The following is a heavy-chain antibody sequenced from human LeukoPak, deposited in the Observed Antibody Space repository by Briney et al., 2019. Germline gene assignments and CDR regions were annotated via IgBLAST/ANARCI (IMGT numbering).Heavy chain of an antibody. CDR1: GFTFSTHA. V-gene: IGHV3-23*01. D-gene: IGHD2-2*01. Sequence: PGGSLRLSCAASGFTFSTHAMSWVRQAPGKGLEWVASVTGSYESIYYADSVKGRFTISRDNSKNTLYLQMNSLRAEDTAIYYCAKFWGYCSNSGCYTVDYWGQGTLVTVSS. CDR3: AKFWGYCSNSGCYTVDY. J-gene: IGHJ4*02. CDR2: VTGSYESI.